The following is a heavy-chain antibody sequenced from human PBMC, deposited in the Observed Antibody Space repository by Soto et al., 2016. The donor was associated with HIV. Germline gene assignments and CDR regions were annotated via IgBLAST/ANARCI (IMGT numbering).Heavy chain of an antibody. CDR3: AKDRGTMVRGVTLYYYYYGTDV. V-gene: IGHV3-23*04. CDR2: ISGSGGST. D-gene: IGHD3-10*01. Sequence: QVVESGGGAVQPGGSLRLSCAASKFTFSSYAMSWVRQAPGKGLEWVSAISGSGGSTYYADSVKGRFTISRDNSKNTLYLQMNSLRAEDTAVYYCAKDRGTMVRGVTLYYYYYGTDVWGQGTTVTVSS. J-gene: IGHJ6*02. CDR1: KFTFSSYA.